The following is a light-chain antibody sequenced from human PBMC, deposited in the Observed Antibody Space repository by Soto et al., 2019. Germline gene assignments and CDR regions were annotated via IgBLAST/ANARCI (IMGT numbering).Light chain of an antibody. V-gene: IGLV2-23*01. CDR3: CSYAGRSTFV. J-gene: IGLJ1*01. Sequence: QSVLTQPASVSGSPGQSITISCTGTSSDVGSYNLVSWYQQHPGKAPKLMIYEGSKRPSGVSNRFSGSKSGNTASLTISGLQAEDEADYYCCSYAGRSTFVFGTGTMVTVL. CDR2: EGS. CDR1: SSDVGSYNL.